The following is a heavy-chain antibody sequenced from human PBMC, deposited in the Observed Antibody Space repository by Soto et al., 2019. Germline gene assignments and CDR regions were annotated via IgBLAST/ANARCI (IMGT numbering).Heavy chain of an antibody. CDR3: ATAPKTVPVVVVITYAFDI. CDR1: GYTFTSYD. Sequence: ASVKVSCKASGYTFTSYDIYWVRQATGQGLEWMGWLNPNTGNSGYAQKFQGRITVTSDTSINTVHMELSGLRSEDTAVYYCATAPKTVPVVVVITYAFDIWGQGTMVTVSS. CDR2: LNPNTGNS. D-gene: IGHD3-22*01. J-gene: IGHJ3*02. V-gene: IGHV1-8*01.